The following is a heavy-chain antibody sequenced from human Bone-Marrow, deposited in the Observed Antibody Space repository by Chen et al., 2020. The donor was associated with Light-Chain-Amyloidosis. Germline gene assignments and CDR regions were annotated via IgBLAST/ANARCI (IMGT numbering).Heavy chain of an antibody. V-gene: IGHV3-30-3*01. Sequence: QVQLVESGGGVVQPGRSLRLSCAASGFTFSNYGMHWVCQTQGKGLEWVAVLSYDGNSKYYADSVKGRFTISRDSSKNTLYLQMNSLRAEDTAVYYCARVSFERGGPARPPGDSWGQGTLVTVSS. CDR1: GFTFSNYG. D-gene: IGHD6-6*01. CDR2: LSYDGNSK. CDR3: ARVSFERGGPARPPGDS. J-gene: IGHJ4*02.